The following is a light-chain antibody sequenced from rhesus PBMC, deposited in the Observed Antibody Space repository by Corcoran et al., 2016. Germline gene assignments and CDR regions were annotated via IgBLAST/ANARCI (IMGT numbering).Light chain of an antibody. V-gene: IGKV1-74*01. CDR3: QHNYGTPFT. J-gene: IGKJ3*01. CDR1: EKVNNY. CDR2: KAS. Sequence: DIQMTQSPSSLSASVGDRVTITCRTSEKVNNYLNWYQQKPGKAPKLLIYKASTLQSGVPSRFSGSGSGTDYTFTISSLQSEDVATYYCQHNYGTPFTFGPGTKLDIK.